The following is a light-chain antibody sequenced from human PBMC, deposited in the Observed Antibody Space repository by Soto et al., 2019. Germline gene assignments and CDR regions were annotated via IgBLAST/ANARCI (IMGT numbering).Light chain of an antibody. CDR1: QSISSW. J-gene: IGKJ4*01. Sequence: DIQMTQSPSTLSASVGDRVTITCRASQSISSWLAWYQQKPGKAPKLLIYDASSLESGVPSRFSGSGSGTEFTLTISSLRSEDFAVYYCQQYNNWPLTFGGGTKVDI. V-gene: IGKV1-5*01. CDR3: QQYNNWPLT. CDR2: DAS.